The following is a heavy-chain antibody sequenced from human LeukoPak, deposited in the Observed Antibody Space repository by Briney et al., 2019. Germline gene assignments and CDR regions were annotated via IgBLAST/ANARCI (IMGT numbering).Heavy chain of an antibody. J-gene: IGHJ6*02. CDR1: GFTFSNYD. D-gene: IGHD5-24*01. CDR3: ARDRDGYILDEEYYYYGMDV. CDR2: IGTVGDT. V-gene: IGHV3-13*01. Sequence: GESLRLSCAASGFTFSNYDMHWVRQATGKGLEWVSSIGTVGDTYYSDSVKGRFTISRDNSKNTLYLQMNSLRAEDTAVYYCARDRDGYILDEEYYYYGMDVWGQGTTVTVSS.